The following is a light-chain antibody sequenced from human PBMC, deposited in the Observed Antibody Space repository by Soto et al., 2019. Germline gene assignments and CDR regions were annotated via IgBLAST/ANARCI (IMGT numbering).Light chain of an antibody. V-gene: IGKV1-17*01. J-gene: IGKJ1*01. CDR3: QQYNSYWT. CDR1: QGIRND. CDR2: AAS. Sequence: IQMTQSPSSLSASVGDRVTITCRASQGIRNDVGWYQQKPGKAPELLIYAASSLQTGVPSRFSGSGSGTEFTLTISSLQPDDFATYYCQQYNSYWTFGQGTKVDIK.